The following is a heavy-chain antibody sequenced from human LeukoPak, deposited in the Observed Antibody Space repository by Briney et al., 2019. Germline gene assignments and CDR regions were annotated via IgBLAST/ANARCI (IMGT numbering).Heavy chain of an antibody. CDR1: GFTVSSNY. CDR3: AKETYGILDY. J-gene: IGHJ4*02. V-gene: IGHV3-53*01. D-gene: IGHD4-17*01. CDR2: IYSGGST. Sequence: GGSLRLSCAASGFTVSSNYMSWVRQTPGKGLEWVSVIYSGGSTYYADSVKGRFTISRDNSKSTLYLQMNSLRAEDTAVYYCAKETYGILDYWGQGTLVTVSS.